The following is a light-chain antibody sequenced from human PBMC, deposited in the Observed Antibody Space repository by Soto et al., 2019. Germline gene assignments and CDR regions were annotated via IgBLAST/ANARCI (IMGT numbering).Light chain of an antibody. J-gene: IGLJ3*02. V-gene: IGLV1-40*01. Sequence: QSVLTQPPSVSGAPGQRVTISCTGSRPNIGAGYDVHWYQQLPGTAPKLLIYGNNNRPSGVPDRFSGSKSGTSASLAITGLQAEDDADYYCQSYDNSLSAWVFGGGTKVTVL. CDR3: QSYDNSLSAWV. CDR2: GNN. CDR1: RPNIGAGYD.